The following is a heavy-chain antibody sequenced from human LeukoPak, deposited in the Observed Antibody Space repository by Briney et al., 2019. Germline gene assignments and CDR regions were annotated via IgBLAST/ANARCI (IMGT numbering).Heavy chain of an antibody. CDR3: AKDLVSSGWSSSLFDP. J-gene: IGHJ5*02. D-gene: IGHD6-19*01. V-gene: IGHV3-23*01. Sequence: PGVSLKLSCAASGVTFSSYAMNWVRQAPGKGLEWVSGISSSSDRMYYADSVKGRFTISRDNSKNTLYLQMNSLRAEDTAVYYCAKDLVSSGWSSSLFDPWGQGTLVTVSS. CDR2: ISSSSDRM. CDR1: GVTFSSYA.